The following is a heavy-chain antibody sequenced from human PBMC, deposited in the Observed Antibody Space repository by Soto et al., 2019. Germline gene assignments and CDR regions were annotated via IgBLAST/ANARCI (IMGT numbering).Heavy chain of an antibody. V-gene: IGHV3-23*01. J-gene: IGHJ4*02. CDR1: GFTFSSNS. CDR2: ISGSSDSI. D-gene: IGHD2-8*01. CDR3: AKALMVYAIAYYFDY. Sequence: PGGSLRLSCAASGFTFSSNSMNWVRQAPGKGLEWVSSISGSSDSIYYADSVKGRFTISRDNSKNTLYLQMNSLRAEDTAVYYCAKALMVYAIAYYFDYWGQGTLVTVSS.